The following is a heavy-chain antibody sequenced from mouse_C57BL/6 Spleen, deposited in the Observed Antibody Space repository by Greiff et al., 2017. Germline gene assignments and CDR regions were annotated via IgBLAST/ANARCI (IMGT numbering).Heavy chain of an antibody. J-gene: IGHJ4*01. D-gene: IGHD4-1*01. CDR1: GYTFTSYW. CDR2: INPSSGYT. CDR3: ARSPETGVNAKDY. V-gene: IGHV1-7*01. Sequence: QVQLKQSGAELAKPGASVKLSCKASGYTFTSYWMHWVKQRPGQGLEWIGYINPSSGYTKYNQKFKDKATLTADKSSSTAYMQLSSLTYEDSAVYYCARSPETGVNAKDYWGQGTSVTGSS.